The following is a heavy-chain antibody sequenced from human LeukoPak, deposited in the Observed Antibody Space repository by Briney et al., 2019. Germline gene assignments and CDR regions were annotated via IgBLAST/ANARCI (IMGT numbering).Heavy chain of an antibody. CDR1: GASITNNSYY. Sequence: SETLSLTCSVSGASITNNSYYWGWIRQPPGKGLEWIGSISYSGSSYFNPSLKSRVTISVDTSKNQFSLKLSSVTAADTAVYYCARRGITMVRGSFYYYYYMDVWGKGTTVTISS. D-gene: IGHD3-10*01. V-gene: IGHV4-39*07. J-gene: IGHJ6*03. CDR3: ARRGITMVRGSFYYYYYMDV. CDR2: ISYSGSS.